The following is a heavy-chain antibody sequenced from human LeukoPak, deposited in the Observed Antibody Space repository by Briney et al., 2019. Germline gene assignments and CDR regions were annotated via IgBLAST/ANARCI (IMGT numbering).Heavy chain of an antibody. CDR1: GFTFSSYS. V-gene: IGHV3-21*01. CDR3: ARDYRDNYYYYYGMDV. D-gene: IGHD4-11*01. J-gene: IGHJ6*02. CDR2: ISSSSSYI. Sequence: NPGGSLRLSCAASGFTFSSYSMNWVRQAPGKGLEWVSSISSSSSYIYYADSVKGRFTISRDNAKNSLYLQMNSLRAEDTAVYYCARDYRDNYYYYYGMDVWGQGTTVTVSS.